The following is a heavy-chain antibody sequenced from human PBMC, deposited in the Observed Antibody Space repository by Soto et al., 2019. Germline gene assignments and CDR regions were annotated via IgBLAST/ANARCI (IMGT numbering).Heavy chain of an antibody. CDR1: GLTFSSYA. Sequence: GGSLRLSCAASGLTFSSYAMSWVRQAPGKGLEWVSVISGSGGSSYYADSVKGRFTISRDNSKNTLYLQMNSLRAEDTAVYYCAKGSQYYFDYWGQGTLVTVSS. CDR3: AKGSQYYFDY. CDR2: ISGSGGSS. J-gene: IGHJ4*02. V-gene: IGHV3-23*01. D-gene: IGHD4-4*01.